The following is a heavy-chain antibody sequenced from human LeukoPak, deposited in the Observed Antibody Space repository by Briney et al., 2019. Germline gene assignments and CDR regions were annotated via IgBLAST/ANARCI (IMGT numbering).Heavy chain of an antibody. V-gene: IGHV3-7*05. J-gene: IGHJ3*02. D-gene: IGHD3-22*01. CDR2: INQDGSDE. CDR1: GFTFSNYW. Sequence: GGSLRLSCAASGFTFSNYWMSWVRQVPGKGLEWVANINQDGSDEYYVDSVKGRFTISRDNAKNSLYLQVNSLRAEDTAVFYCARDSSDYATFDIWGQGTMVTVSS. CDR3: ARDSSDYATFDI.